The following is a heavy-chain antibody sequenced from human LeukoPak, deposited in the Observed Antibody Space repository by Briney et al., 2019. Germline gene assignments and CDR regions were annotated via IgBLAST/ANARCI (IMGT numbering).Heavy chain of an antibody. CDR2: MNPSGST. Sequence: SETLSLTCAVYGGSFSGYYWTWIRQTPEKGLEWIGEMNPSGSTNYNPSLKSRVTISVDTSKNQFSLELSSVTAADTAVYYCAGSRQDVTMIVVVMTAVSYYLDVWGKGTTVTVS. J-gene: IGHJ6*03. D-gene: IGHD3-22*01. CDR3: AGSRQDVTMIVVVMTAVSYYLDV. CDR1: GGSFSGYY. V-gene: IGHV4-34*01.